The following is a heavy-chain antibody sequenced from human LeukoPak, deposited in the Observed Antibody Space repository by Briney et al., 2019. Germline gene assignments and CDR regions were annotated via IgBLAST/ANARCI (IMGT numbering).Heavy chain of an antibody. V-gene: IGHV1-18*01. CDR1: GYTFISYG. CDR3: ARADDFSPRYYYGMDV. J-gene: IGHJ6*02. Sequence: ASVKVSCKASGYTFISYGISWVRPAPGQGLEWMGWISTYNDNTHYAQKLQGRVTMTTDTSTSTAYMELRSLRSDDTAVYYCARADDFSPRYYYGMDVWGQGTTVTVSS. CDR2: ISTYNDNT. D-gene: IGHD3-3*01.